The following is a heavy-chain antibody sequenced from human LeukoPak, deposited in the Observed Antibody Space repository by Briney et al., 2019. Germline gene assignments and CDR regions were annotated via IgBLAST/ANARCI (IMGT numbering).Heavy chain of an antibody. J-gene: IGHJ5*02. CDR3: ARGHPSYMVRGVTGWFDP. CDR1: GGSMSSYY. V-gene: IGHV4-59*01. D-gene: IGHD3-10*01. CDR2: VYYSGTT. Sequence: PSETLSLTCTVSGGSMSSYYWSWIRQPPGKGLEWIGYVYYSGTTNYNPSLESRVTISVDTSKNQFSLKLNSVTVADTAVYYCARGHPSYMVRGVTGWFDPWGQGTLVTVSS.